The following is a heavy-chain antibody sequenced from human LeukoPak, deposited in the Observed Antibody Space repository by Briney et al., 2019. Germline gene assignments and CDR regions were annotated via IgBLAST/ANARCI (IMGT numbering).Heavy chain of an antibody. Sequence: GGSLRLSCAASGFTFSNYAMSWVRQAPGKGLEWVATISGSGDTYYADSVKGRFTISRDNSKKTLYVQMNSLGAEDTAIDYCAKDRVVRGLMGAFDYWGQGALVTVSS. V-gene: IGHV3-23*01. CDR3: AKDRVVRGLMGAFDY. CDR2: ISGSGDT. D-gene: IGHD3-10*01. J-gene: IGHJ4*02. CDR1: GFTFSNYA.